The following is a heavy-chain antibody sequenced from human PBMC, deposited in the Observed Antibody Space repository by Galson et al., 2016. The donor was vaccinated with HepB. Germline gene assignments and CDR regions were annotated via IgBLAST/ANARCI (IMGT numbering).Heavy chain of an antibody. CDR1: GGSMSTYY. D-gene: IGHD3-9*01. V-gene: IGHV4-59*01. J-gene: IGHJ6*02. Sequence: LSLTCTVSGGSMSTYYWSWIRQPPGKGLEWIGYIYYSGSTNCNPSLNSRVTISVDTPKNQFSLKQSSVTAADTAVYFCARSALGYDISAGYYRPLAMDVWGQGTTVTVS. CDR3: ARSALGYDISAGYYRPLAMDV. CDR2: IYYSGST.